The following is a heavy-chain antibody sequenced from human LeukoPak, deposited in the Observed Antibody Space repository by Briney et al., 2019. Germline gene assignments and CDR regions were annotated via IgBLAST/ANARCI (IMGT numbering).Heavy chain of an antibody. Sequence: PGGSLRLSCAASGFTFSSYSMNWVRQAPGKGLEWVSSISSSSSYIYYADSVKGRFTISRDNAKNSLYLQMNSLRAEDTAVYYCASRYSSSWYGAVDYWGQGTLFTVSS. D-gene: IGHD6-13*01. CDR1: GFTFSSYS. V-gene: IGHV3-21*01. CDR3: ASRYSSSWYGAVDY. J-gene: IGHJ4*02. CDR2: ISSSSSYI.